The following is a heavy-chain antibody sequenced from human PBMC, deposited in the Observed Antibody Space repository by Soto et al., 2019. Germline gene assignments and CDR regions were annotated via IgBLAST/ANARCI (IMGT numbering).Heavy chain of an antibody. V-gene: IGHV3-23*01. CDR3: VKIPPIATAGTRLDY. J-gene: IGHJ4*02. CDR1: GFPFSIYA. Sequence: VGSLRLSCSAPGFPFSIYAMSWVRQAPGKGLEWVSAISGSGGSTYYADSVKGRFTISRDNSKNTLYLHMNSLRAEDTAVYYCVKIPPIATAGTRLDYWGQGTLGT. CDR2: ISGSGGST. D-gene: IGHD6-13*01.